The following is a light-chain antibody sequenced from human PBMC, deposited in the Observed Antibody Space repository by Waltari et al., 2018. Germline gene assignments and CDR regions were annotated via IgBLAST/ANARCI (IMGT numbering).Light chain of an antibody. CDR2: DAS. J-gene: IGKJ1*01. CDR1: QSVSSSY. Sequence: DIVLTQSPGTLSLSPGERATFSCRASQSVSSSYLAWSQQKPGQAPRLLIYDASSSATGIPDRFSGSGSGTDFTLTISRLEPEDFAVYYCQQYGSSPGTFGQGTKVEIK. V-gene: IGKV3-20*01. CDR3: QQYGSSPGT.